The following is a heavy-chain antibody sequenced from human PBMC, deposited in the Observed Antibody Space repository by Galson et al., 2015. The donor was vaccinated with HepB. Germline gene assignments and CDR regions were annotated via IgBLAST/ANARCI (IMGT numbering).Heavy chain of an antibody. J-gene: IGHJ4*02. CDR1: GGSISIGGYY. V-gene: IGHV4-31*03. CDR2: IYYSGST. D-gene: IGHD3-22*01. CDR3: ARVYGEHYYDRTVDY. Sequence: TLSLTCTVSGGSISIGGYYWSWIRQHPGKGLEWIGYIYYSGSTYYNPSLKSRVTISVDTSKNQFSLKLSSVTAADTAVYYCARVYGEHYYDRTVDYWGQGTLVTVSS.